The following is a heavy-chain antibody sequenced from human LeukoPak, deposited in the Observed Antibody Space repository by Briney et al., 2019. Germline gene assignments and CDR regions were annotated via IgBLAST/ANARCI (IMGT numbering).Heavy chain of an antibody. V-gene: IGHV3-21*01. D-gene: IGHD2-2*01. CDR2: ISSSSSYI. CDR1: GFTFSSYS. CDR3: AKDLLRYCSSTSCYGFDY. Sequence: PGGSLRLSCAASGFTFSSYSMNWVRQAPGKGLEWVSSISSSSSYIYYADSVKGRFTISKDNAKNSLYLQMNSLRAEDTAVYYCAKDLLRYCSSTSCYGFDYWGQGTLVTVSS. J-gene: IGHJ4*02.